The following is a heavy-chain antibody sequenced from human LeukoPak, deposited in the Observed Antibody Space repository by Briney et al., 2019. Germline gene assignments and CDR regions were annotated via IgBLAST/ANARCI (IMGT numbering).Heavy chain of an antibody. D-gene: IGHD3-22*01. J-gene: IGHJ2*01. CDR1: GGSISSYY. V-gene: IGHV4-59*01. CDR2: IYYSGST. Sequence: SETLSLTCTVSGGSISSYYWSWIRQPPGKGLEWIGYIYYSGSTNYNPSLKSRVTISVDTSKNQFSLKLSSVTAADTAVYYCARDTVSWSSGYERYFDLWGRGTLVTVSS. CDR3: ARDTVSWSSGYERYFDL.